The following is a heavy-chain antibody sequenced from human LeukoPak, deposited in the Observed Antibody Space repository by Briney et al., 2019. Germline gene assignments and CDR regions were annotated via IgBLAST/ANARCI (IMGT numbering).Heavy chain of an antibody. Sequence: GGSLRLSCAASGFSFSTHWMSWFRQAPGKGLEWVALIKQDGSVIHYVDSVKGRFTISRDNAKNSLSLQMNSLRTDDTAVYYCAGDEGWTFDIWGQGTKVTVSS. CDR1: GFSFSTHW. J-gene: IGHJ3*02. D-gene: IGHD5-24*01. V-gene: IGHV3-7*01. CDR2: IKQDGSVI. CDR3: AGDEGWTFDI.